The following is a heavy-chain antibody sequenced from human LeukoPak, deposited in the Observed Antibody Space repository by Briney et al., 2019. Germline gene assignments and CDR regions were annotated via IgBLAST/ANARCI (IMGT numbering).Heavy chain of an antibody. CDR1: GDSINNNNYY. D-gene: IGHD2-2*02. Sequence: PSETLSLTCTVSGDSINNNNYYWGWLRQPPGKGLEWIGNIYYSGSTNYNPSLKSRVTMSVDTSKNQFSLNLNSVTAADTAVYYCARAHIRPLFDFWGLGTLATVSS. J-gene: IGHJ4*02. CDR2: IYYSGST. V-gene: IGHV4-39*01. CDR3: ARAHIRPLFDF.